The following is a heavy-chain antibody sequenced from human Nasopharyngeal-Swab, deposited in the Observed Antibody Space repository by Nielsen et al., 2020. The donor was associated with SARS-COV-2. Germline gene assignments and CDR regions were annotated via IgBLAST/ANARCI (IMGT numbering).Heavy chain of an antibody. D-gene: IGHD1-14*01. Sequence: GGSLRLSCTASGFTFRNHGMHWVRQAPGKGLEWVGIITSGGRTQVYADSVVGRFTISRGDPENTLFLQMNSLRPEDTAVYYCAKESTTFYYDNWGQGTLVTVSS. V-gene: IGHV3-30*18. CDR1: GFTFRNHG. CDR3: AKESTTFYYDN. CDR2: ITSGGRTQ. J-gene: IGHJ4*02.